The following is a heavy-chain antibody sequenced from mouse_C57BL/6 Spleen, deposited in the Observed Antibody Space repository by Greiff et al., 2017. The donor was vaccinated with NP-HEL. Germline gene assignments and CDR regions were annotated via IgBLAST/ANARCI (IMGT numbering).Heavy chain of an antibody. CDR2: ISSGSSTI. CDR3: ARNRIYDGYYHFDY. V-gene: IGHV5-17*01. CDR1: GFTFSDYG. J-gene: IGHJ2*01. D-gene: IGHD2-3*01. Sequence: EVMLVESGGGLVKPGGSLKLSCAASGFTFSDYGMHWVRQAPEKGLEWVAYISSGSSTIYYADTVKGRFTISRDNAKNTLFLQMTSLRSEDTAMYYCARNRIYDGYYHFDYWGQGTTLTVSS.